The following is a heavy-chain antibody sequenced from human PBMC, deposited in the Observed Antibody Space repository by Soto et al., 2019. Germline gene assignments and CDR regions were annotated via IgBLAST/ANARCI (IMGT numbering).Heavy chain of an antibody. V-gene: IGHV3-15*01. CDR3: TTATLYYYYHGMDV. J-gene: IGHJ6*02. Sequence: GGSLRLSCAASGFTFSNAWMSWVRQAPGKGLEWVGRIKSKTDGGTTDYAAPVKGRFTISRDDSKNTLYLQMNSLKTEDTAVYYCTTATLYYYYHGMDVCGQGPTVTISS. CDR2: IKSKTDGGTT. CDR1: GFTFSNAW. D-gene: IGHD2-15*01.